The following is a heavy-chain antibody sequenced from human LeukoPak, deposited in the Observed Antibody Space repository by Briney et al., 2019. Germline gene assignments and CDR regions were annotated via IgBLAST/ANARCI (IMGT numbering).Heavy chain of an antibody. CDR1: GYTFTGYY. Sequence: ASVKVSCKTSGYTFTGYYIHWVRQAPGQGLEWMGWIDPHSGGTNYAQKFQGRVTMTRDTSISTAYMELSRLRSDDTAVYYCARDGVGYYDSSGYYYFQHWGQGTLVTVSS. CDR3: ARDGVGYYDSSGYYYFQH. CDR2: IDPHSGGT. J-gene: IGHJ1*01. D-gene: IGHD3-22*01. V-gene: IGHV1-2*02.